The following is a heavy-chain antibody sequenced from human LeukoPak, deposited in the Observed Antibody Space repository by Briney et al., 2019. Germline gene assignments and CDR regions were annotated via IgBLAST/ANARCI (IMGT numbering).Heavy chain of an antibody. CDR3: ARGFSSGGGSYGDY. D-gene: IGHD3-16*01. J-gene: IGHJ4*02. CDR2: INPNSGGT. CDR1: GYTFTGYY. Sequence: ASVKVSCKASGYTFTGYYMHWVRQAPGQGLEWMGWINPNSGGTNYAQKFQGRVTMTRDTSISTAYMELSRPRSDDTAVYYCARGFSSGGGSYGDYWGQGTLVTVSS. V-gene: IGHV1-2*02.